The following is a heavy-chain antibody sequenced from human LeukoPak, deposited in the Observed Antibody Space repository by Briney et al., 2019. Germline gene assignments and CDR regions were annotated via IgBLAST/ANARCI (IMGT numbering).Heavy chain of an antibody. CDR1: GFTVSSNY. V-gene: IGHV3-53*01. Sequence: GGSLRLSCAASGFTVSSNYMSWVRQAPGKGLEWVSVIYSGGSTYYADSVKGRFTISRDNSKNTLYLQMNSLRAEDTAVYYCARGGATYGAAPYDYWGQGNLVTVSS. CDR2: IYSGGST. CDR3: ARGGATYGAAPYDY. D-gene: IGHD4/OR15-4a*01. J-gene: IGHJ4*02.